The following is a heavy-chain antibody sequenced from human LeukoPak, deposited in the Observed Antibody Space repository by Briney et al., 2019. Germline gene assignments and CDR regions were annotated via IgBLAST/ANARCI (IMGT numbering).Heavy chain of an antibody. CDR1: GGSISSGGYY. D-gene: IGHD3-22*01. CDR3: ARDRASPTYGSSGYRINWFDP. J-gene: IGHJ5*02. V-gene: IGHV4-31*03. CDR2: IYYSGST. Sequence: SETLSLTCTVSGGSISSGGYYWSWIRQHPGKGLEWIGYIYYSGSTYYNPSLKSRVTISVDTSKNQFSLKLSSVTAADTAVYYCARDRASPTYGSSGYRINWFDPWGQGTLVTVSS.